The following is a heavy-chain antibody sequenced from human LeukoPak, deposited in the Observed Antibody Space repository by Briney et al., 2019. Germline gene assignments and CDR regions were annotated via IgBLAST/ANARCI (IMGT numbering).Heavy chain of an antibody. CDR2: IDFSGSVI. CDR3: ARGRGLSGSYYAFDI. CDR1: EFIFSSYE. V-gene: IGHV3-48*03. Sequence: GGSLRLSCAASEFIFSSYEMNWVRQAPGKGLEWVSYIDFSGSVIHYADSVKGRFTISRDNAKNSVYMQMNSLGAEDTAVYYCARGRGLSGSYYAFDIWGQGTMVTVSS. D-gene: IGHD3-10*01. J-gene: IGHJ3*02.